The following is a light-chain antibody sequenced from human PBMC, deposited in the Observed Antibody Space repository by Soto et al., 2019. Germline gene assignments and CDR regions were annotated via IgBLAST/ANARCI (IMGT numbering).Light chain of an antibody. V-gene: IGKV1-5*03. J-gene: IGKJ1*01. Sequence: DIHMTHSPSSLSSSVLDIVTVTCLASQTISSWLAWYQQKPGKAPKLLIYKASTLKSGVPSRFSGSGSGTEFTLTISSLQPDDFATYYCQHYNSYSEAFGQGTKVDIK. CDR2: KAS. CDR3: QHYNSYSEA. CDR1: QTISSW.